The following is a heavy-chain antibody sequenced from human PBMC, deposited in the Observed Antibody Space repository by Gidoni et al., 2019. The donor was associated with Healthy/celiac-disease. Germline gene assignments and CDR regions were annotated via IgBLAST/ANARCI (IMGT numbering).Heavy chain of an antibody. Sequence: EVQLVQSGAEVKKPGESLRISCKGSGYSCTSYWISWVRQMPGKGLEWMGRIDPSDSYTNYSPSFQGHVTISAAKSISTAYLQWSSLKASDTAMYYCARVDIVLMRVFDYWGQGTLVTVSS. CDR2: IDPSDSYT. V-gene: IGHV5-10-1*03. J-gene: IGHJ4*02. CDR1: GYSCTSYW. D-gene: IGHD2-8*01. CDR3: ARVDIVLMRVFDY.